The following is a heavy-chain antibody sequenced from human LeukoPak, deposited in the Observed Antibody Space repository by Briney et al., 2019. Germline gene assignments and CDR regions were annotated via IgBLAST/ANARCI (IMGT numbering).Heavy chain of an antibody. J-gene: IGHJ4*02. Sequence: GGSLRLSCAASGFTFSSYAMSWVRQAPGKGLEWVSAISGSGGSTYYADSVKGRFTISRDNSKNTLYLQMNSLRAEDTAVYDCAKDRYSSSWYGGGGYWGQGTLVTVSS. CDR3: AKDRYSSSWYGGGGY. CDR2: ISGSGGST. CDR1: GFTFSSYA. D-gene: IGHD6-13*01. V-gene: IGHV3-23*01.